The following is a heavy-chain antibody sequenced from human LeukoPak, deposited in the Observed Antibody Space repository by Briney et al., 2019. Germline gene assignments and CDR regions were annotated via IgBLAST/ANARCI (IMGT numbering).Heavy chain of an antibody. D-gene: IGHD6-13*01. CDR2: QWYDVSTK. Sequence: GGSLRLSCAASRFTLSSSGMHWVRQAPGKGLEWVAFQWYDVSTKYYADSVKGRFTISRDNSKNTLYLQMNSLRAEDTAVYYCARPTITTAGTRWFDPWGQGTLVTVSS. CDR1: RFTLSSSG. CDR3: ARPTITTAGTRWFDP. V-gene: IGHV3-33*01. J-gene: IGHJ5*02.